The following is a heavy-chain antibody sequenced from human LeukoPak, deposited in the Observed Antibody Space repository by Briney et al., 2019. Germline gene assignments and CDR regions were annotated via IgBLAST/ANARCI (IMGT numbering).Heavy chain of an antibody. J-gene: IGHJ3*02. D-gene: IGHD3-10*01. CDR2: IFYSGST. Sequence: PSETLSLTCTVSGGSISNYYWGWIRQPPGKGLEWIGNIFYSGSTYYGPSLKSRLTISLDTSRNRFSLKLNSVTAADTAVYYCAKSNGYGLIDIWGQGTMVTVSS. CDR1: GGSISNYY. V-gene: IGHV4-59*12. CDR3: AKSNGYGLIDI.